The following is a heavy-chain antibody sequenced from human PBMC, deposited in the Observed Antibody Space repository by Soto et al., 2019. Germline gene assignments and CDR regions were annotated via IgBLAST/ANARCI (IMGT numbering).Heavy chain of an antibody. CDR2: ISWNSGNI. D-gene: IGHD2-2*01. J-gene: IGHJ4*02. Sequence: DVQVVEWGGGLEQPGRSLRLSCAASGFSFDDYAMHWVRQAPGKGLEWVSCISWNSGNIVYSDSVKGRFTISRDNAKNSLSLQMNSLRAEDTALYYCTKGSSTSCFSPLDHWGQGTRVTVSS. V-gene: IGHV3-9*01. CDR3: TKGSSTSCFSPLDH. CDR1: GFSFDDYA.